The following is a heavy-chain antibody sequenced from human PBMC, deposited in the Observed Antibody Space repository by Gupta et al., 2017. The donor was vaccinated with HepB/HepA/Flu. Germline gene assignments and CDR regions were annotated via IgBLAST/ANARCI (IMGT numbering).Heavy chain of an antibody. J-gene: IGHJ4*02. Sequence: EVQLVESGGGLVQPGGSLRLSCAASGFTFSSYWMHWVRQAPGKGLVWVSRINSDGSSTSYADSGKGRFTISRDNAKNTLYLQMNSLRAEDTAVYYCASGDSGSYYGKRVYWGQGTLVTVSS. CDR3: ASGDSGSYYGKRVY. CDR2: INSDGSST. V-gene: IGHV3-74*01. CDR1: GFTFSSYW. D-gene: IGHD1-26*01.